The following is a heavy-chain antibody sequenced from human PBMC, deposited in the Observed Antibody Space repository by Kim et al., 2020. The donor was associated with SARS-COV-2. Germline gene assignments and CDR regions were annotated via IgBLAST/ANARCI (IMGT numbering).Heavy chain of an antibody. Sequence: GGSLRLSCAASGFTFSDSPMHWVRQASGKGLEWVGRIRSKANSYATEYAASVRGRFIISRDDSKNTAYLQMNSLKTEDTAVYYCTRIPGTPFAFWDAFD. CDR1: GFTFSDSP. V-gene: IGHV3-73*01. J-gene: IGHJ3*02. CDR2: IRSKANSYAT. D-gene: IGHD1-1*01. CDR3: TRIPGTPFAFWDAFD.